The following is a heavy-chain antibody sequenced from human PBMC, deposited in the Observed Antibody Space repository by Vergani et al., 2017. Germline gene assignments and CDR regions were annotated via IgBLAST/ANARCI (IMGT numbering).Heavy chain of an antibody. D-gene: IGHD3-22*01. CDR2: ISSNGGST. V-gene: IGHV3-64*01. J-gene: IGHJ4*02. CDR3: ARDRYDSSGYFVPLDY. Sequence: EVQLVESGGGLVQPGGSLRLSCAASGFTFSSYAMHWVRQAPGKGLEYVSAISSNGGSTYYANSVKGRFTISRDNSKNTLYLQMGSLRAEDTAVYYCARDRYDSSGYFVPLDYWGQGTLVTVSS. CDR1: GFTFSSYA.